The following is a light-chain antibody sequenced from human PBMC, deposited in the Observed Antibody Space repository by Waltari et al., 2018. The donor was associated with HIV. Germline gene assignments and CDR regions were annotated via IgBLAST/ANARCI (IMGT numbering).Light chain of an antibody. V-gene: IGKV3D-15*01. CDR2: STS. Sequence: EIVMTQSPATLSVSPGERATLSCRASQSASRNLAWYQHKPGQTPRLLIHSTSTRATGIPARFSGSGSGTEFTLTFSSLQSEDFAVYYCQQYNNWPPTFGQGTKVEFK. J-gene: IGKJ1*01. CDR3: QQYNNWPPT. CDR1: QSASRN.